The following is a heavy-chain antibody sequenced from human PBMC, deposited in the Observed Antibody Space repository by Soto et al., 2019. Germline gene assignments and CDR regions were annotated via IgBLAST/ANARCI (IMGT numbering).Heavy chain of an antibody. V-gene: IGHV3-23*01. Sequence: EVQLLESGGGLVQPGGSLRLSCEASGFTFSSYAMSWVRQAPGKGLEWVSAISGSGGSTYYAGSVKGRFTISRDNSKNTLYLQMNSVRAEDTAVYYCAEGGAVVVVAATPWFDPWGQGTLVTVSS. CDR2: ISGSGGST. CDR1: GFTFSSYA. D-gene: IGHD2-15*01. CDR3: AEGGAVVVVAATPWFDP. J-gene: IGHJ5*02.